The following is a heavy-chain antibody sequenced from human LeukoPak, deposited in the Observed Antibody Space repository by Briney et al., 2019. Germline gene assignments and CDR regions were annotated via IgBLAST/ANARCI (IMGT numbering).Heavy chain of an antibody. Sequence: SVKVSCKASGGTFSSYAISWVRQAPGQGLEWMGGIIPIFGTANYAQEFQGRVTITTDESTSTAYMELSSLRSEDTAVYYCARGRMATKTNYFDYWGQGTLVTVSS. CDR2: IIPIFGTA. D-gene: IGHD5-24*01. J-gene: IGHJ4*02. CDR1: GGTFSSYA. CDR3: ARGRMATKTNYFDY. V-gene: IGHV1-69*05.